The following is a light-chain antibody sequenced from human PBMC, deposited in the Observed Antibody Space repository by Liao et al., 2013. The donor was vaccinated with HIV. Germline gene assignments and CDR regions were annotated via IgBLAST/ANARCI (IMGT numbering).Light chain of an antibody. J-gene: IGLJ2*01. CDR2: KDN. Sequence: SYELTQPPSVSVSPGQTARITCSGDAFSRQYGYWYQQKSGQAPILVINKDNERPSGIPERFSASNSGDTATLTISGTQPADEAEYFCQAWDNTFVAFGGGTRLTVL. CDR1: AFSRQY. V-gene: IGLV3-25*01. CDR3: QAWDNTFVA.